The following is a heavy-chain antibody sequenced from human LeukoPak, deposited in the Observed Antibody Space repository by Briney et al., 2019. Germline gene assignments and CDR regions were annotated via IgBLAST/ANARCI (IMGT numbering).Heavy chain of an antibody. V-gene: IGHV4-59*01. Sequence: TSETLSLTCTVSGGSIGSYHWSWIRQPPGKGLEWIGYIYNSGSTNYNPSLKSRVTISVDTSKNQLSLKLNSVTAADTAVYYCARGQLGDAYNFEYWGQGTVVTVSS. CDR1: GGSIGSYH. D-gene: IGHD5-24*01. CDR2: IYNSGST. CDR3: ARGQLGDAYNFEY. J-gene: IGHJ4*02.